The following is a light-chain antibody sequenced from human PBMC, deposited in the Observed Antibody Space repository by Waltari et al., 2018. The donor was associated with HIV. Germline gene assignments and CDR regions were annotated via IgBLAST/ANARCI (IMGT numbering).Light chain of an antibody. CDR2: LNRDGSH. CDR3: QTWGTGIQV. V-gene: IGLV4-69*02. J-gene: IGLJ3*02. CDR1: SGHTHYA. Sequence: QLVLTQSPSASASLGASVKLTCTLSSGHTHYAIQWHKQHPEKGTRYLMTLNRDGSHSKGDGIPDRFSGSSSGAERYLIISSLQSEDEADYYCQTWGTGIQVFGGGTKVTVL.